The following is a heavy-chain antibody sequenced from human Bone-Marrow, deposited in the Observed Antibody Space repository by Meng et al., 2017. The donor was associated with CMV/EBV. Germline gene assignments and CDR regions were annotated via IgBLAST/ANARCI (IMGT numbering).Heavy chain of an antibody. D-gene: IGHD2-2*01. J-gene: IGHJ6*02. Sequence: GESLKISCAASGFTFSSYWMHWVRQAPGKGLVWVSRINSDGSSTSYADSVKGRFTISRDNAKNTLYLQMNSLRAEDTAVYYCARDRGRSYCSSTSCRITPSYGMDVWGQGTMVTVSS. V-gene: IGHV3-74*01. CDR3: ARDRGRSYCSSTSCRITPSYGMDV. CDR2: INSDGSST. CDR1: GFTFSSYW.